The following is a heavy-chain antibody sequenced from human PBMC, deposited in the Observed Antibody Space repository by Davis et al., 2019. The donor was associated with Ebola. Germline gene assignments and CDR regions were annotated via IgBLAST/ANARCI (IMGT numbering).Heavy chain of an antibody. D-gene: IGHD2-8*01. Sequence: AASVKVSCKASGYTFTGYYMHWVRQAPGQGLEWMGRINPNSGGTNYAQKFQGRVTITRDTSASTAYMELSSLRSEDTAVYYCARGLLMVYATARWDFDYWGQGTLVTVSS. V-gene: IGHV1-2*06. CDR1: GYTFTGYY. CDR3: ARGLLMVYATARWDFDY. J-gene: IGHJ4*02. CDR2: INPNSGGT.